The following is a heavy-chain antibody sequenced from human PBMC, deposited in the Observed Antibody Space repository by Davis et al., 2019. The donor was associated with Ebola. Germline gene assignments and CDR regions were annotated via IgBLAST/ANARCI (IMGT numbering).Heavy chain of an antibody. CDR2: IYTGGRT. CDR1: GFRVSGPY. V-gene: IGHV3-66*01. D-gene: IGHD2-2*01. CDR3: AKDPHCISTSCYVYYYYYGMDV. J-gene: IGHJ6*02. Sequence: GGSLRLSCAASGFRVSGPYMSWVRQAPGKGLEWVSVIYTGGRTYYTDSVKGRFTISRDNSKNTIYLQMNSLRAGDTAVYYCAKDPHCISTSCYVYYYYYGMDVWGQGTTVTVSS.